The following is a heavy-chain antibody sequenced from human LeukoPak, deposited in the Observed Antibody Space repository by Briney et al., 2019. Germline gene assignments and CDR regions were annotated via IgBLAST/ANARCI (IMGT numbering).Heavy chain of an antibody. J-gene: IGHJ4*02. D-gene: IGHD6-19*01. CDR3: AKGPLIEVAGTTWDY. V-gene: IGHV3-23*01. CDR1: GFTFSSYA. CDR2: ISGSGGNT. Sequence: GGSLRLSCAASGFTFSSYAMSWVRQFPGKGLEWVSAISGSGGNTYYADSVKGRFTISRDNSKNTLHLQVNSLRAEDTAVYYCAKGPLIEVAGTTWDYWGRGTPVTVSS.